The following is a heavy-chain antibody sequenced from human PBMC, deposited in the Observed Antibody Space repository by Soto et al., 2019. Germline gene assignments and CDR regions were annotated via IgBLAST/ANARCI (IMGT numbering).Heavy chain of an antibody. J-gene: IGHJ4*02. Sequence: SETLSLTCAVYGGSFSGYYWSWIRQPPGKGLEWIGEINHSGSTNYNPSLKSRVTISVDTSKNQFSLKLSSVTAADTAVYYCARGSDCGGDCYSGEFDYWGQGTLVTVSS. D-gene: IGHD2-21*02. CDR3: ARGSDCGGDCYSGEFDY. CDR2: INHSGST. CDR1: GGSFSGYY. V-gene: IGHV4-34*01.